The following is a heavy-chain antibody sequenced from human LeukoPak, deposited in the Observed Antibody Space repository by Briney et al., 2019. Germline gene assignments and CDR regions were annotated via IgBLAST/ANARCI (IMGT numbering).Heavy chain of an antibody. Sequence: PSETLSLTCAVYGGSFSGYYWSWIRQPPGKGLEWIGEINHSGSTNYNPPLKSRVTISVDTSKNQFSLKLSSVTAADTAVYYCARGRDQNDYWGQGTLVTVSS. J-gene: IGHJ4*02. CDR1: GGSFSGYY. CDR2: INHSGST. V-gene: IGHV4-34*01. D-gene: IGHD2-2*01. CDR3: ARGRDQNDY.